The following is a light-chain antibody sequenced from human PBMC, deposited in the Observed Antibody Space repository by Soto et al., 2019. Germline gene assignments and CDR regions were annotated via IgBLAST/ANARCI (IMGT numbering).Light chain of an antibody. J-gene: IGKJ4*01. CDR2: AAS. CDR3: QNYNSPPT. CDR1: QGISNY. V-gene: IGKV1-27*01. Sequence: DIQMTQSPSSLSASVGDRVTITCRASQGISNYLAWYQQKPGKVPKLLIYAASTLQSGVPSRFSGSGSGTDFTITISSLQHEDVATYYCQNYNSPPTFGGGTKVEIK.